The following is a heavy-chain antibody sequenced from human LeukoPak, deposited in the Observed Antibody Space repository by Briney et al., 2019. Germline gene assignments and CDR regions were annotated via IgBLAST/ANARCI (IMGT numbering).Heavy chain of an antibody. CDR3: ATDWTLRGVPTCFDP. J-gene: IGHJ5*02. Sequence: TRGSLRVSCEASGDTIANHVISWGRQGPRKGPEWGARQSGSGLNTSHSECGGGRFAISRDNSKNTVFLQMNSLRVEDTAIYYCATDWTLRGVPTCFDPWGQGTVVSVSS. CDR2: QSGSGLNT. V-gene: IGHV3-23*01. CDR1: GDTIANHV. D-gene: IGHD3-10*01.